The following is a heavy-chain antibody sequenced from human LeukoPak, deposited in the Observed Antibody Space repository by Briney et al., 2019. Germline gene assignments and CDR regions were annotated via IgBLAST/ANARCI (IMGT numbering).Heavy chain of an antibody. Sequence: SQTLSLTCTVSGGSISSGDYYWSWIRQPPGKGLEWIGYIYYSGSTYYNPSLKSRVTISVDTSKNQFSLKPSSVTAADTAVYYCARAISRGYSYSYNWFDPWGQGTLVTVSS. V-gene: IGHV4-30-4*01. D-gene: IGHD5-18*01. CDR1: GGSISSGDYY. CDR3: ARAISRGYSYSYNWFDP. CDR2: IYYSGST. J-gene: IGHJ5*02.